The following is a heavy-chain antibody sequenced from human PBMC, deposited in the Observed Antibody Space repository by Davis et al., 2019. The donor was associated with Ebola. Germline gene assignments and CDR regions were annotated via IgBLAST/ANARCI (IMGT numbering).Heavy chain of an antibody. CDR2: TYFNSKWYN. V-gene: IGHV6-1*01. CDR3: ARGWFRGGMDV. J-gene: IGHJ6*04. CDR1: GDSVSSGG. D-gene: IGHD3-10*01. Sequence: LRLSCAISGDSVSSGGWNWIRQSPSRGLEWLGRTYFNSKWYNDYAVSVKSRISINPDTSKNQFSLQLNSVTPEDTAVYYCARGWFRGGMDVWGEGTTVTVSS.